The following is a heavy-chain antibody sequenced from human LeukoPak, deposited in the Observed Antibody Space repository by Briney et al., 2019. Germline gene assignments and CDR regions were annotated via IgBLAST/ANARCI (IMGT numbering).Heavy chain of an antibody. V-gene: IGHV1-2*02. CDR3: ATTRVVHDAFDI. J-gene: IGHJ3*02. Sequence: GASVKVSCKASGYTFTGYYMHWVRQAPGQGLEWMGWINPNSGGTNYAQKFQGRVTMTRDTSISTAYMELGRLRSDDPAGYYCATTRVVHDAFDIWGQGTMVTVSS. CDR1: GYTFTGYY. CDR2: INPNSGGT.